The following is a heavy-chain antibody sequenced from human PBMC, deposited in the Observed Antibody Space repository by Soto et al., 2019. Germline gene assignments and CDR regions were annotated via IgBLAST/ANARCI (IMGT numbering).Heavy chain of an antibody. Sequence: SETLSLTCTVSGGSISSYYWCWTRQPAGKGLEWIGRFYPTGKTNCNPSLQSRLTMSADTSRNQFSLNLTSVTAADTAVYYCARCGLDYGMDVWGQGTTVTVSS. J-gene: IGHJ6*02. CDR2: FYPTGKT. D-gene: IGHD3-16*01. CDR1: GGSISSYY. V-gene: IGHV4-4*07. CDR3: ARCGLDYGMDV.